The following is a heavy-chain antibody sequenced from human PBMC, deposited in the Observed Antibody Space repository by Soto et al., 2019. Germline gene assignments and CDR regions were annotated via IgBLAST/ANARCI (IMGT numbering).Heavy chain of an antibody. CDR3: VRYCSTTKCPFDY. CDR2: IYYSGNT. J-gene: IGHJ4*02. V-gene: IGHV4-30-4*01. D-gene: IGHD2-2*01. CDR1: GGSSGSGGSY. Sequence: SETLSVTCTVSGGSSGSGGSYWGWIRQPPGKGLEWIGYIYYSGNTYFNPSLKSRVTLSVDTSKNQFSLNLSSVTAADTAVYYCVRYCSTTKCPFDYWGQGTLVTDSS.